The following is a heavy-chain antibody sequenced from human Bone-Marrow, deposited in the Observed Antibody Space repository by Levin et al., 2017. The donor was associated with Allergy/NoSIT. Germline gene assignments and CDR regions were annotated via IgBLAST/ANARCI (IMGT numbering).Heavy chain of an antibody. V-gene: IGHV1-18*01. CDR2: ISGYNENT. CDR3: ARVPLDYDLLYLLDS. D-gene: IGHD2/OR15-2a*01. J-gene: IGHJ5*01. Sequence: GASVKVSCKASGYSFSSYGIGWVRQAPGQGLEWMGWISGYNENTNYAQKFQGRITMTTDTSTTTAYMELKSLRSDDTAVYFCARVPLDYDLLYLLDSWGQGALVTVSS. CDR1: GYSFSSYG.